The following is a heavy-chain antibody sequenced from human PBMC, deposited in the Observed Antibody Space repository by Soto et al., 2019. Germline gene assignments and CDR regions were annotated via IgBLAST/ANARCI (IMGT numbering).Heavy chain of an antibody. D-gene: IGHD3-10*01. CDR2: IYYSGST. CDR1: GGSSSSYY. J-gene: IGHJ6*02. Sequence: SETLSLTCTVSGGSSSSYYWSWIRQPPGKGLEWIGYIYYSGSTNYNPSLKSRVTISVDTSKNQFSLKLSSVTAADTAVYYCARSGFGEFLNEGGYYYGMDVWGQGTTVTVSS. V-gene: IGHV4-59*01. CDR3: ARSGFGEFLNEGGYYYGMDV.